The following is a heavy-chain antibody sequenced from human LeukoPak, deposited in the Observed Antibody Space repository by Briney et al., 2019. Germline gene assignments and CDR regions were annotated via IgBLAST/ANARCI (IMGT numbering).Heavy chain of an antibody. D-gene: IGHD1-26*01. V-gene: IGHV3-30-3*01. J-gene: IGHJ4*02. CDR2: ISYDGSNK. Sequence: GGSLRLSCAASGFTFSSYAMHWVRQAPGKGLEWVAVISYDGSNKYYADSVKGRFTISRDNSKNTLYLQMNSLRAEDTAVYYCARDSARYSGSYYVGYFDYWGQGTLVTVSS. CDR3: ARDSARYSGSYYVGYFDY. CDR1: GFTFSSYA.